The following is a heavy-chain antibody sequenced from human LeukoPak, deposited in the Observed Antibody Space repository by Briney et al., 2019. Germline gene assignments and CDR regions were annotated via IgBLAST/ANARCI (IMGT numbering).Heavy chain of an antibody. CDR2: IIPIFGTA. D-gene: IGHD4/OR15-4a*01. J-gene: IGHJ3*02. CDR3: ARQGAARADAFDI. CDR1: GGTFSSYA. Sequence: VASVKVSCKASGGTFSSYAISWVRQAPGQGLEWMGGIIPIFGTANYAQKFQGRVTITADKSTSTAYMELSSLRSEDTAVYYCARQGAARADAFDIWGQGTMVTVSS. V-gene: IGHV1-69*06.